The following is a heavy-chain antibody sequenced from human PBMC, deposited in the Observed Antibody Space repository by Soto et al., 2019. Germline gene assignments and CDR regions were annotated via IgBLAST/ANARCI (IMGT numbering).Heavy chain of an antibody. Sequence: EVQLVESGGGLVKPGGSLRLSCAASGFTFSSYSMNWVRQAPGKGLEWVSSISSSSSYIYYADSVKGRFTISRDNAKNSLYLQMNSLRAEDTAVYYCARDLRPTSGFGEPDAFDIWGQGTMVTVSS. CDR3: ARDLRPTSGFGEPDAFDI. J-gene: IGHJ3*02. D-gene: IGHD3-10*01. V-gene: IGHV3-21*01. CDR1: GFTFSSYS. CDR2: ISSSSSYI.